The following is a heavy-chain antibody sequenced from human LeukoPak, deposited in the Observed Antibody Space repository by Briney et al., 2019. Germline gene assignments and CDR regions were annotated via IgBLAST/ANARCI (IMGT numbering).Heavy chain of an antibody. CDR3: ARSSIAARPFDY. D-gene: IGHD6-6*01. CDR2: ISAYDGDT. J-gene: IGHJ4*02. V-gene: IGHV1-18*01. Sequence: ASVKVSCKVFGYTFSSYLITWVRQAPGQGLEWMGWISAYDGDTNYPQKFQGRVTMTRDTSTTTSYMELRSLRSDDTAVYYCARSSIAARPFDYWGQGTLVTVSS. CDR1: GYTFSSYL.